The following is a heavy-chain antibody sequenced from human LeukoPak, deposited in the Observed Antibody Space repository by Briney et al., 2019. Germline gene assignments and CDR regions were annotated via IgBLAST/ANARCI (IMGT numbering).Heavy chain of an antibody. CDR1: GGSISNYY. V-gene: IGHV4-4*07. Sequence: SETLSLTCTVSGGSISNYYWNWIRQPAGKGLEWIGRIYTSGSTNYNPSLKSRVTISVDTSKNQFSLKLSSVTAADTAVYYCARGDLPSIAARPGVFDIWGQGTMVTVSS. D-gene: IGHD6-6*01. J-gene: IGHJ3*02. CDR3: ARGDLPSIAARPGVFDI. CDR2: IYTSGST.